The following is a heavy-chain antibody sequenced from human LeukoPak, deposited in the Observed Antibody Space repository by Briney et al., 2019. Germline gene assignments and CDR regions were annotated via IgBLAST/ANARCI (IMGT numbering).Heavy chain of an antibody. CDR2: IYYSGST. CDR3: ARDYGDYHDAFDI. V-gene: IGHV4-39*07. D-gene: IGHD4-17*01. J-gene: IGHJ3*02. CDR1: GVSISSSSYY. Sequence: SETLSLTCTVSGVSISSSSYYWGWIRQPPGKGLEWIGSIYYSGSTYYNPSLKSRVTISVDTSKNQFSLKLSSVTAADTAVYYCARDYGDYHDAFDIWGQGTMVTVSS.